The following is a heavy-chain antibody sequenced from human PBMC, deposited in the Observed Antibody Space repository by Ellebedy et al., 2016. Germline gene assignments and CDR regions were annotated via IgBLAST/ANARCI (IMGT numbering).Heavy chain of an antibody. D-gene: IGHD1-14*01. CDR3: AKQGPNLHWYFDL. CDR2: IHSSEST. V-gene: IGHV4-39*01. J-gene: IGHJ2*01. CDR1: GGSMDSSNHY. Sequence: SETLSLXXTVSGGSMDSSNHYWGWIRQPPGKGLEWVGSIHSSESTYYNPSLRSRLTISLDKSKKTFSLKLTSVTAADTAVYYCAKQGPNLHWYFDLWGRGAVITVSS.